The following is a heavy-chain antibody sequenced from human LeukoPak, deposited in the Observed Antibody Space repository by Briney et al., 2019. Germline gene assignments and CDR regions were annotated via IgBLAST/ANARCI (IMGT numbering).Heavy chain of an antibody. J-gene: IGHJ4*02. D-gene: IGHD2-15*01. Sequence: VSVKVSCKASGYTFTSYGITWVRQAPGQGLEWMGWISAYNGNTNYAQKFQGRLTMTTDTSTNTAYMELRSLRPDDTAVHYCARDFFHGHCSGLTCFLLDSWGQGSLVTVSS. CDR1: GYTFTSYG. CDR2: ISAYNGNT. V-gene: IGHV1-18*01. CDR3: ARDFFHGHCSGLTCFLLDS.